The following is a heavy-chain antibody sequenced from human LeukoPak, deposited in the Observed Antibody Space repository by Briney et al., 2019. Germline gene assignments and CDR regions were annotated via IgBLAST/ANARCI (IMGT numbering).Heavy chain of an antibody. V-gene: IGHV4-39*01. CDR3: ARRLLWFGELSWFDP. CDR2: IYDSGST. CDR1: GGSISSSSYY. Sequence: SETLSLTCTVSGGSISSSSYYWGWLRQPPGQGLEWIVSIYDSGSTYYNPSLKSRVTISVDTSKNQFSLKLSSVTAADTAVYYCARRLLWFGELSWFDPWGQGTLVTVSS. J-gene: IGHJ5*02. D-gene: IGHD3-10*01.